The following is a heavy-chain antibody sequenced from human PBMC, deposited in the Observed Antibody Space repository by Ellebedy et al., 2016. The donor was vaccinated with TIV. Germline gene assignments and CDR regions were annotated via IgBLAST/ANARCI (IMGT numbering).Heavy chain of an antibody. V-gene: IGHV3-21*01. Sequence: GESLKISCAASGFPFGSYSMNWVRQAPGKGLEWVSSISSGSESIYYAASVKGRFTISRDNAKNSLYLQMNSLGAEDTAVYYCTSLTLTRSPLNWFDPWGQGTLVTVSS. CDR1: GFPFGSYS. CDR3: TSLTLTRSPLNWFDP. J-gene: IGHJ5*02. CDR2: ISSGSESI. D-gene: IGHD3-16*01.